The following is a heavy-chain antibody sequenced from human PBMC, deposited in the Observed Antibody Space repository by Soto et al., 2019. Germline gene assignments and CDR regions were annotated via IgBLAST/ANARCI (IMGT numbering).Heavy chain of an antibody. J-gene: IGHJ4*02. CDR1: GGSINSGDYY. V-gene: IGHV4-30-4*01. CDR2: IYYSGST. Sequence: QMQLQESGPALVKPSQTLSLTCTVSGGSINSGDYYWNWIRQPPGKGLEWIGYIYYSGSTYYNPSLKSRVTISIDTSKNQFSLKLSSVTAADTAVYYCARDGFFGRSGYFDYWGQGTLVTVSS. D-gene: IGHD3-3*01. CDR3: ARDGFFGRSGYFDY.